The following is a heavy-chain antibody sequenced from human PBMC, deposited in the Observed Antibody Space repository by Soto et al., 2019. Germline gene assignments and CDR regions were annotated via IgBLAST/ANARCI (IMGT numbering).Heavy chain of an antibody. D-gene: IGHD1-1*01. Sequence: LSLSRAASGFTFSSHWMHWVRQAPGKGLVWVSPIGPDGSSTSDADSVQGRFTNSRDNARNTLYLQMNSLRDEDTAVYYCARDNNWSYDYWGQGILVTSPQ. V-gene: IGHV3-74*01. CDR2: IGPDGSST. CDR1: GFTFSSHW. J-gene: IGHJ4*02. CDR3: ARDNNWSYDY.